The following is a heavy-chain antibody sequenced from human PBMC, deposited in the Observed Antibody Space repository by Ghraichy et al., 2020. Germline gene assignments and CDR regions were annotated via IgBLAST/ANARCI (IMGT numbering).Heavy chain of an antibody. CDR3: ARILASCGYFCPIIGDLYFDY. CDR2: IYYSGST. D-gene: IGHD3-10*01. Sequence: SETLSLTCTVSGGSVSSGSYYWSWIRQPPGKGLEWIGYIYYSGSTNYNPSLKSRVTISVDTSKNQFSLKLSSVTAADTAVYYCARILASCGYFCPIIGDLYFDYWGQGTLVTVSS. J-gene: IGHJ4*02. V-gene: IGHV4-61*01. CDR1: GGSVSSGSYY.